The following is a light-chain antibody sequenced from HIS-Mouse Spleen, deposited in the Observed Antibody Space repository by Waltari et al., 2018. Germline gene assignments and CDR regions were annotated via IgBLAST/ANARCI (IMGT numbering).Light chain of an antibody. CDR1: SSDGGGYNY. Sequence: QSALTQPASVSGSPGQSITISGTGTSSDGGGYNYVSWYQQHPGKAPKLMIYDVSNRPSGVSNRFSGSKSGNTASLTISGLQAEDEADYYCSSYTSSSTWVFGGGTKLTVL. J-gene: IGLJ3*02. V-gene: IGLV2-14*03. CDR2: DVS. CDR3: SSYTSSSTWV.